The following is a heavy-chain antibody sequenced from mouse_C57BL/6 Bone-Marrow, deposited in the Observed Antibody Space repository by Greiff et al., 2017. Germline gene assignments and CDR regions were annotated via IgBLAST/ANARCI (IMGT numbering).Heavy chain of an antibody. J-gene: IGHJ2*01. D-gene: IGHD2-13*01. CDR3: ARRSDWPYFDY. CDR1: GYTFTDYY. V-gene: IGHV1-19*01. Sequence: VQLQQSGPVLVKPGASVKMSCKASGYTFTDYYMNWVKQSHGKSLEWIGVINPYNGGTSYNQKFKGKATLTVDKSSSTAYMELNSLTSEDSAVYYCARRSDWPYFDYWGQGTTLTVSS. CDR2: INPYNGGT.